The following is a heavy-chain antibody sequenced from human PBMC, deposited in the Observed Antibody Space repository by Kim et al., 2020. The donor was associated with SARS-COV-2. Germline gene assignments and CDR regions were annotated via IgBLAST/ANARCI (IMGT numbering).Heavy chain of an antibody. D-gene: IGHD3-3*01. CDR1: GFSLRTSGVG. CDR2: IYWDDSK. J-gene: IGHJ4*02. V-gene: IGHV2-5*02. CDR3: AHRFNDFWNNYGDYFEY. Sequence: SGPTLVKPTQTLTLTCTLSGFSLRTSGVGVGWIRQPPGKALEWLAIIYWDDSKKYSPSESYRLTITKDTSKNQVVLTMTNMDPVDTATYYCAHRFNDFWNNYGDYFEYWGQGTLVTVSS.